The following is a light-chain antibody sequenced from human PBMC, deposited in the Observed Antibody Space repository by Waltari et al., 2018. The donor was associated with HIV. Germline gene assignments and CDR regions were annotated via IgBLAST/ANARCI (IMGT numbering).Light chain of an antibody. CDR1: QNINSRF. CDR3: QQYDTSFRIT. V-gene: IGKV3-20*01. CDR2: GAS. Sequence: EIVLTQSPGTLSLSPGERATLSCRASQNINSRFLAWYQQRPGQAPSLLIYGASNRATGIPDRFSGSGSGTDFTLTITRLEPEDFAVYYCQQYDTSFRITFGGGTKVEIK. J-gene: IGKJ4*01.